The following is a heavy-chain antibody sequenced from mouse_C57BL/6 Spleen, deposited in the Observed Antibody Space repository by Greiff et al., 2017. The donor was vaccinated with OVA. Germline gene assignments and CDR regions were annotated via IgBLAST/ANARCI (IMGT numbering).Heavy chain of an antibody. D-gene: IGHD1-1*01. CDR1: GYAFTNYL. V-gene: IGHV1-54*01. CDR3: ARSITTVVATYWYFDV. CDR2: INPGSGGT. Sequence: QVQLKESGAELVRPGTSVKVSCKASGYAFTNYLIEWVKQRPGQGLEWIGVINPGSGGTNYNEKFKGKATLTADKSSSTAYMQLSSLTSEDSAVYFCARSITTVVATYWYFDVWGTGTTVTVSS. J-gene: IGHJ1*03.